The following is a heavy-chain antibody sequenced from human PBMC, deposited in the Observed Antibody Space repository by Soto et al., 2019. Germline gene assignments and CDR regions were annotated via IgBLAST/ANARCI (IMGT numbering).Heavy chain of an antibody. D-gene: IGHD6-13*01. CDR1: GFTFSSYG. J-gene: IGHJ4*02. Sequence: QVQLVESGGGVVQPGRSMRLSCAASGFTFSSYGMHWVRQAPGKGLEWMEVISYDGSNKYYADSVKVRFNISRDNSKNTLYLQMNSLRAEDTAVYYCAKIAAAGNWDYWGQGTLVTVSS. V-gene: IGHV3-30*18. CDR2: ISYDGSNK. CDR3: AKIAAAGNWDY.